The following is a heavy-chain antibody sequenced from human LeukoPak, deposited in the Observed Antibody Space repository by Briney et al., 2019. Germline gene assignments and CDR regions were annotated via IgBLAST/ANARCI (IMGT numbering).Heavy chain of an antibody. Sequence: SETLFLTCTVSGGSISSYHWSWIRQPPGKGLEWIGDIYYSGRTNYNPSLKSRGTISVDKSKSQFYLQLSSVTAADAAVYYCAGDRTDVGYCSSTSCCAWGQETLVTVSS. CDR2: IYYSGRT. J-gene: IGHJ5*02. D-gene: IGHD2-2*01. CDR1: GGSISSYH. V-gene: IGHV4-59*01. CDR3: AGDRTDVGYCSSTSCCA.